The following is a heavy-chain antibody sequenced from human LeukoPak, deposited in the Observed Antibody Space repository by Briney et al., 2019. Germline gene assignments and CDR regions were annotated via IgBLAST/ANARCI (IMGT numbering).Heavy chain of an antibody. V-gene: IGHV1-2*02. CDR3: ARARILGASFDY. D-gene: IGHD1-26*01. CDR2: INPNSGGT. Sequence: ASVKVSCKASGYTFTGYYMHWVRQAPGQGLEWMGWINPNSGGTNYAQKFQGRVTMTRDTSISTAYMELSRLRSDDTAVYYCARARILGASFDYWGQGTLVTVSS. J-gene: IGHJ4*02. CDR1: GYTFTGYY.